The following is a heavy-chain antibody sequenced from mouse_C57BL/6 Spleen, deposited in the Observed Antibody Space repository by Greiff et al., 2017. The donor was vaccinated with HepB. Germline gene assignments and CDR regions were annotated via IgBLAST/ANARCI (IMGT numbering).Heavy chain of an antibody. Sequence: EVQLQQSGPVLVKPGASVKMSCKASGYTFTDYYMNWVKQSHGKSLEWIGVINPYNGGTSYNQKFKGKATLTVDKSSSTAYMELNSLTSEDSAVYYCARRELGCFDYWGQGTTLTVSS. V-gene: IGHV1-19*01. CDR1: GYTFTDYY. CDR2: INPYNGGT. J-gene: IGHJ2*01. D-gene: IGHD4-1*01. CDR3: ARRELGCFDY.